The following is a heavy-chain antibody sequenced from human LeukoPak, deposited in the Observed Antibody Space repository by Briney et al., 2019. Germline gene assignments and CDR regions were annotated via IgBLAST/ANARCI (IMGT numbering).Heavy chain of an antibody. CDR1: GFTFSRYS. Sequence: GGSLSFSCAASGFTFSRYSMNWVRQAPGQGLEWVSSTSISSNYIYYTDSAKGSFTISRDNSKNTLYLQMNSLRAEDTAVYYCARVSYWGSGSYVDAFDIWGQGTMVTVSS. D-gene: IGHD3-10*01. CDR2: TSISSNYI. V-gene: IGHV3-21*01. J-gene: IGHJ3*02. CDR3: ARVSYWGSGSYVDAFDI.